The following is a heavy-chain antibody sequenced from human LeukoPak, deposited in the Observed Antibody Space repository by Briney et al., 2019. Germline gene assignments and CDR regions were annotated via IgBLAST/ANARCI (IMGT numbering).Heavy chain of an antibody. CDR2: ISSNNYYI. CDR1: GFTFSAYT. D-gene: IGHD2/OR15-2a*01. Sequence: RPGGSLILSCAASGFTFSAYTMNWVRQGPGKGLERVSSISSNNYYIYYADSVKSRFTISRDNAYKSQYLQLNSLRAEDTAVYFCAREPIYGLNFDYWGQGTLVTVSS. CDR3: AREPIYGLNFDY. J-gene: IGHJ4*02. V-gene: IGHV3-21*01.